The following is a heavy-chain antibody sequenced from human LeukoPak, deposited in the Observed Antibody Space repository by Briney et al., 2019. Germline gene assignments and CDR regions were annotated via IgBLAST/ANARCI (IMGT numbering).Heavy chain of an antibody. CDR3: ATDRRDGYNYVEKKFDY. J-gene: IGHJ4*02. V-gene: IGHV1-24*01. CDR1: GYTLTELS. D-gene: IGHD5-24*01. Sequence: ASVKVSCEVSGYTLTELSMHWVRQAPGKGLEWMGGFDPEDGETIYAQKFQGRVTMTEDTSTDTAYMELSSLRSEDTAVYYCATDRRDGYNYVEKKFDYWGQGTLVTVSS. CDR2: FDPEDGET.